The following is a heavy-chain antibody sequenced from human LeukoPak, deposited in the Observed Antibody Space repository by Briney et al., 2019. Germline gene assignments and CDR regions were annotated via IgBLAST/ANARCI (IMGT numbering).Heavy chain of an antibody. Sequence: GGSPRLSCAASGFTFSSYWMHWVRQAPGKGLVWVSRINSDGSSTSYADSVKGRFTISRDNAKNTLYLQMNSLRAEDTAVYYCARESYGADDAFDIWGQGTMVTVSS. V-gene: IGHV3-74*01. D-gene: IGHD4-17*01. J-gene: IGHJ3*02. CDR1: GFTFSSYW. CDR2: INSDGSST. CDR3: ARESYGADDAFDI.